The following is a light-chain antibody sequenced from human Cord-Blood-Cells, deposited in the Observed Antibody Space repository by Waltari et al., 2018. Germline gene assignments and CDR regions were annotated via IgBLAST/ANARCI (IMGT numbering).Light chain of an antibody. CDR1: TSDVGGYNY. CDR3: SSYTSSSTLV. V-gene: IGLV2-14*03. CDR2: DVS. Sequence: QSALTQPASVSGSPGQSIPISCTVTTSDVGGYNYVSWYQQHPGKAPKLMIYDVSNRPSGVSNRFSGPKSGNTASLTISGLQAEDEADYYCSSYTSSSTLVFGGGTKLTVL. J-gene: IGLJ3*02.